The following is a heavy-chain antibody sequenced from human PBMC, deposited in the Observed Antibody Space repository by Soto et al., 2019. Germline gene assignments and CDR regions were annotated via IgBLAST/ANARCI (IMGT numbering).Heavy chain of an antibody. D-gene: IGHD2-15*01. Sequence: QVQLQQWGAGLLKPSETLSLTCAVYGGSFSGYYWSWIRQPPGKGLEWIGEINHSGSTNYNPSLKRRVPHSVDTSKNQFSLKLSSVTAADTAVYYCARGDIVVVVAATTGSNWFDPWGQGTLVTVSS. J-gene: IGHJ5*02. V-gene: IGHV4-34*01. CDR3: ARGDIVVVVAATTGSNWFDP. CDR1: GGSFSGYY. CDR2: INHSGST.